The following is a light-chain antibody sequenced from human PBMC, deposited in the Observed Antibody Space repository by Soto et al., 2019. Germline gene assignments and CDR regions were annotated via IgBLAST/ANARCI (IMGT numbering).Light chain of an antibody. V-gene: IGKV1-5*03. J-gene: IGKJ2*01. CDR1: QSISSW. CDR2: KAS. CDR3: QQYNSYS. Sequence: DIQMTQSPSTLSASVGDRVTITCRASQSISSWLAWYQQKPGKAPKLLIYKASSLESWVPSRFSGSGSGTVFTLTISSLQPDDFATYYCQQYNSYSFGQGTKLEIK.